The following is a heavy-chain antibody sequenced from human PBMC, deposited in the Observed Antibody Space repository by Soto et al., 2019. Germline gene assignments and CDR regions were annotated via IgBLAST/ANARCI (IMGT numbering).Heavy chain of an antibody. Sequence: SVKVXCKASGYTFTSYXMHWLRQAPGQRLEWMGWINAGNGNTKYSQKFQGRFTITRDTSVSTAYMELSSLRSEDTAVYYCARSIVVVTALDYWGQGTLVTV. D-gene: IGHD2-21*02. V-gene: IGHV1-3*01. CDR1: GYTFTSYX. CDR3: ARSIVVVTALDY. J-gene: IGHJ4*02. CDR2: INAGNGNT.